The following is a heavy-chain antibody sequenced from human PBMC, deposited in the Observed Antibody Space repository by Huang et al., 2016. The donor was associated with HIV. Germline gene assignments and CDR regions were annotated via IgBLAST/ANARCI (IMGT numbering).Heavy chain of an antibody. Sequence: QVQLQESGPGLVKPSETLSLTCTVSGCSISSHSWSWIRQAPGKGLEWIGRIDYSGNTNYNPSFKSRVHMSADAAKGRFSLQLRAVTAADTAVYFWAREPQLGLALYGSNSIFDYWGQGSLVTVTS. V-gene: IGHV4-59*11. J-gene: IGHJ4*02. D-gene: IGHD6-13*01. CDR1: GCSISSHS. CDR3: AREPQLGLALYGSNSIFDY. CDR2: IDYSGNT.